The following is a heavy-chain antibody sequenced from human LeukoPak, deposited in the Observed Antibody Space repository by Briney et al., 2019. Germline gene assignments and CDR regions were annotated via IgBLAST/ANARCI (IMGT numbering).Heavy chain of an antibody. J-gene: IGHJ3*01. V-gene: IGHV3-23*01. CDR1: EFTFSIYA. CDR2: ISGGGGTI. Sequence: GGSLRLSCAASEFTFSIYAMSWVRQAPGKGLEWVSSISGGGGTIYYADAVKGRFTVSRDNSKNILYLQMSSLRAEDTAVYYYAKPHAESGDAMRRAFDVWGQGTMVTVSA. D-gene: IGHD2-21*01. CDR3: AKPHAESGDAMRRAFDV.